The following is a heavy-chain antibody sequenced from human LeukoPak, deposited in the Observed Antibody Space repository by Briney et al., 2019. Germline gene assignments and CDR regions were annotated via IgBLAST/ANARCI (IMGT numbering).Heavy chain of an antibody. CDR1: GGSISSGSYY. CDR3: AREKRKSSGWPGEFDY. V-gene: IGHV4-61*02. CDR2: IYTSGST. Sequence: SQTLSLTCTVSGGSISSGSYYWSWIRQPAGKGLEWIGRIYTSGSTNYNPSLKSRVTISVDTSKNQFSLKLSSVTAADTAVYYCAREKRKSSGWPGEFDYWGQGTLVTVSS. D-gene: IGHD6-19*01. J-gene: IGHJ4*02.